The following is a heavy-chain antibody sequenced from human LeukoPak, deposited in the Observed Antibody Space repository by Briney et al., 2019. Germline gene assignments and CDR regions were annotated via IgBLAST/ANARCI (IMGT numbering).Heavy chain of an antibody. CDR3: ARGDFNDNGDYVDAFDI. V-gene: IGHV3-7*01. CDR2: IKLEGREQ. Sequence: GGSLRLSCAASGFTFSSYWMSWVRQAAGQGRAWVANIKLEGREQFYVALVKGRLTNSRDNAKNSLFLQMNSLRAEDTAVYYCARGDFNDNGDYVDAFDIWGQGTMVTVSS. CDR1: GFTFSSYW. J-gene: IGHJ3*02. D-gene: IGHD4-17*01.